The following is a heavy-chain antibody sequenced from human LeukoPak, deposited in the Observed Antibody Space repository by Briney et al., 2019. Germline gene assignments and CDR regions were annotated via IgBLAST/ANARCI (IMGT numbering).Heavy chain of an antibody. V-gene: IGHV3-30-3*01. Sequence: GGSLRLTCTVSGFTFSSYERNWIRQAPGKGLEWVAVISYDGSNKHHADSVRGRFTISRDNSKKTLYLQMNSLRAEDTAVYYCARDVGTVADLYFDYWSQGALVTVSS. J-gene: IGHJ4*02. CDR2: ISYDGSNK. CDR3: ARDVGTVADLYFDY. D-gene: IGHD5-12*01. CDR1: GFTFSSYE.